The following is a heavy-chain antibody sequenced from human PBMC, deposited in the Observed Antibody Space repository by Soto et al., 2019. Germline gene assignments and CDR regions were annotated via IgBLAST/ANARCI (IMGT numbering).Heavy chain of an antibody. CDR1: GGTFSSYA. J-gene: IGHJ5*02. D-gene: IGHD2-15*01. CDR2: IIPIFGTA. Sequence: ASVKVSCKASGGTFSSYAISWVRQAPGQGLEWMGGIIPIFGTANYAQKFQGRVTITADESTSTAYMELSSLRSEDTAVYYCARTVVVVAATPAPPFDPWGQGTLVTVSS. V-gene: IGHV1-69*13. CDR3: ARTVVVVAATPAPPFDP.